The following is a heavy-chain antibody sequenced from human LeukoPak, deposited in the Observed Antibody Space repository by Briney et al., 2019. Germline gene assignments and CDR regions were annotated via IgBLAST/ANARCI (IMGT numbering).Heavy chain of an antibody. Sequence: GGSLRLSCAASGFTFSSYTMNWVRQAPGKGLVWVSRIQSDGSSPDYADSVKGRFTISRDNAKNTLYLQMNSLRVEDTALYYCARAGGIDYWGQGALVTVSS. V-gene: IGHV3-74*01. J-gene: IGHJ4*02. CDR2: IQSDGSSP. CDR3: ARAGGIDY. D-gene: IGHD1-14*01. CDR1: GFTFSSYT.